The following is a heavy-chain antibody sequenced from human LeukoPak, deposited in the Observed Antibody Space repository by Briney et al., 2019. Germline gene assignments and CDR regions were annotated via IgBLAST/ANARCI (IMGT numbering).Heavy chain of an antibody. CDR3: ASPKPPEWLLYSEPWFDP. CDR2: ISAYNGDT. D-gene: IGHD3-3*01. Sequence: ASVKVSCKASGYTFSTYVITWVRQAPGQGLEWMGSISAYNGDTTYSQKVRGRVTLTTDTSTSTAYMELRSLRSDDTAVYYCASPKPPEWLLYSEPWFDPWGQGTLVTVSS. CDR1: GYTFSTYV. J-gene: IGHJ5*02. V-gene: IGHV1-18*01.